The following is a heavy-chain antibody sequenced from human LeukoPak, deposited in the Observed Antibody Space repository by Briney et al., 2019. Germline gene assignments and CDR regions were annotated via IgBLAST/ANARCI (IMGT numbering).Heavy chain of an antibody. D-gene: IGHD3-22*01. CDR1: GFTFSSYG. V-gene: IGHV3-33*05. J-gene: IGHJ2*01. Sequence: GGSLRLSCAASGFTFSSYGMHWVRQAPGKGLEWVAVISYDGSNKYYADSVKGRFTISRDNSKNTLYLQMNNLSAEDTAVYYCATSYYDSSGYLDWYFDLWGRGTLVTVSS. CDR2: ISYDGSNK. CDR3: ATSYYDSSGYLDWYFDL.